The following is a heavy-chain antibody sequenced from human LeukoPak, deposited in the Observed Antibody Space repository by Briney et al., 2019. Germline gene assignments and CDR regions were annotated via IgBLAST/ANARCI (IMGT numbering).Heavy chain of an antibody. CDR3: ARDRLYYYGSGSYLTLFDY. CDR2: IYYSGST. D-gene: IGHD3-10*01. Sequence: KPSETLSLTCTVSGDSISSSSYYWGWIRQPPGKGLEWIGSIYYSGSTYYNPSLKSRVTISVDTSKNQFSLKLSSVTAADTAVYYCARDRLYYYGSGSYLTLFDYWGQGTLVTVSS. CDR1: GDSISSSSYY. J-gene: IGHJ4*02. V-gene: IGHV4-39*07.